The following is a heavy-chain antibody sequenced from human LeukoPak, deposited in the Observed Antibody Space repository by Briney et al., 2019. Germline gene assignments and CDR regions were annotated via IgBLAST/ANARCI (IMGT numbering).Heavy chain of an antibody. D-gene: IGHD1-26*01. J-gene: IGHJ4*02. CDR1: GYAFTAYY. CDR3: ALSVGATMGFDY. V-gene: IGHV1-2*02. CDR2: IIPHSGAT. Sequence: ASVKVSCKASGYAFTAYYMHWVRQAPGQGLEWMGWIIPHSGATNYAQKFQGRVTMTRDTSISTAYVELSRLRSDDTAVYYCALSVGATMGFDYWGQGTLVTVSS.